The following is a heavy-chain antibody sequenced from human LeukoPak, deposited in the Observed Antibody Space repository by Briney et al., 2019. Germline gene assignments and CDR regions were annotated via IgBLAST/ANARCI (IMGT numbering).Heavy chain of an antibody. D-gene: IGHD1-26*01. CDR3: AGSGSYGQYYFDY. J-gene: IGHJ4*02. CDR2: IYSGGST. CDR1: GFTVSSNY. Sequence: GGSLRLSCAASGFTVSSNYMSWVRQAPGTGLEWVSVIYSGGSTYYADSVKGRFTISRDNSKNTLYLQMNSLRAEDTAVYYCAGSGSYGQYYFDYWGQGTLVTVSS. V-gene: IGHV3-53*01.